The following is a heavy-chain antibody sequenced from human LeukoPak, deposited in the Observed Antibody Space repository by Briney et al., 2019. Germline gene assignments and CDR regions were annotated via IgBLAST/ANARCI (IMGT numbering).Heavy chain of an antibody. CDR1: GFTVSSFA. J-gene: IGHJ4*02. Sequence: GGSLRLSCAASGFTVSSFALSWVGPATGLGLVWFSAVSGSGGSTYYASYVKCRVTMSRDTSRITLYLQMNSVRAEDTAVYYCAIIEDYCDYGGYWGEGTLVIVS. CDR2: VSGSGGST. CDR3: AIIEDYCDYGGY. D-gene: IGHD4-17*01. V-gene: IGHV3-23*01.